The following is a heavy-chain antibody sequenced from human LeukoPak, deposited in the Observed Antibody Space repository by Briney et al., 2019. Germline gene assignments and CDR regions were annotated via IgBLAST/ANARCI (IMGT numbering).Heavy chain of an antibody. D-gene: IGHD6-19*01. CDR2: IYHSGST. CDR3: ASPNLGYSSGWDAFDI. V-gene: IGHV4-30-2*01. J-gene: IGHJ3*02. Sequence: SQTLSLTCAVSGGSISSGGYYWSWIRQPPGKGLEWIGYIYHSGSTYYNPSLKSRVTISVDRSKNQFSLKLSSVTAADTAVYYCASPNLGYSSGWDAFDIWGQGTMVTVSS. CDR1: GGSISSGGYY.